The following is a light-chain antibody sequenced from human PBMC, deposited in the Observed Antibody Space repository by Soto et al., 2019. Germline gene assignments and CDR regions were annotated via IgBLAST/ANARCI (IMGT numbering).Light chain of an antibody. V-gene: IGKV3-15*01. CDR1: QSVGSN. J-gene: IGKJ4*01. CDR2: GAS. CDR3: QQYNSWPPLT. Sequence: EIVMTQSPATLSVSPGERASLSYRASQSVGSNLAWYQQKPGQAPRLLIYGASTRATGIPARFNGSGSGTEFTLTISSLQSEDFAVYYCQQYNSWPPLTFGGGTKVEIK.